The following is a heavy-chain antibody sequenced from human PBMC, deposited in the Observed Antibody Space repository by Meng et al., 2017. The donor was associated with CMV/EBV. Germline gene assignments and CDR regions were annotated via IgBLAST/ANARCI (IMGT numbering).Heavy chain of an antibody. V-gene: IGHV6-1*01. D-gene: IGHD6-13*01. Sequence: QVNLQQSGPGLVKPPPTPSLPCAISGDIVSSNRAAWNWIRQSPSRGLEWLGRTYYRSKWYNDYAVSVKSRITINPDTSKNQFSLQLNSVTPEDTAVYYCARDPHSSSWYGWFDPWGQGTLVTVSS. CDR3: ARDPHSSSWYGWFDP. CDR1: GDIVSSNRAA. J-gene: IGHJ5*02. CDR2: TYYRSKWYN.